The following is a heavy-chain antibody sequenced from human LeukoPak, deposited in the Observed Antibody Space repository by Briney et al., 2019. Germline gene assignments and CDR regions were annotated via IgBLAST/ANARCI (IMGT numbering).Heavy chain of an antibody. CDR2: ISYSGYT. Sequence: SETLSLTCTGTGGSISSYYWSWIRQPPGKGLEWIGYISYSGYTNFHPSLKSRATISVAMSKNQFSLKLSSVTAADTAVYYCARHDYSNPRVDYWGQGTPVTVSS. J-gene: IGHJ4*02. CDR1: GGSISSYY. D-gene: IGHD4-11*01. V-gene: IGHV4-59*08. CDR3: ARHDYSNPRVDY.